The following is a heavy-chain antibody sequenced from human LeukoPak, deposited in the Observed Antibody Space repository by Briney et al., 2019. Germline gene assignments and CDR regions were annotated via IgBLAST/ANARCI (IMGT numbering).Heavy chain of an antibody. D-gene: IGHD4-17*01. V-gene: IGHV4-61*01. CDR2: IYYSGST. Sequence: PSQTLSLTCTVSGGPISSGSYYWSWIRQPPGKGLEWIGYIYYSGSTNYNPSLKSRVTISVDTSKNQFSLKLSSVTAADTAVYYCARGDYGDYVWYFDLWGRGTLVTVSS. CDR3: ARGDYGDYVWYFDL. CDR1: GGPISSGSYY. J-gene: IGHJ2*01.